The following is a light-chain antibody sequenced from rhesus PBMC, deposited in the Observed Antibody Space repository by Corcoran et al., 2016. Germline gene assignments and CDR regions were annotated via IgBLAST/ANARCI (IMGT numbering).Light chain of an antibody. CDR1: QSLLHSNGYTY. CDR3: MQGTQLPFT. Sequence: DIVMTQTPLSLPVTPGEPASISCRSSQSLLHSNGYTYLYWYLQKPGQSPQLLMYFASFRASGVTDRVGGSGSGTDVTLGISRVEAEDIGVYYCMQGTQLPFTFGPGTKLDIK. V-gene: IGKV2-91*01. CDR2: FAS. J-gene: IGKJ3*01.